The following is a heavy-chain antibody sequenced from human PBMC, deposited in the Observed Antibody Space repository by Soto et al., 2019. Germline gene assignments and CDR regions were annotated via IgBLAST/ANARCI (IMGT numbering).Heavy chain of an antibody. CDR1: GCTLTELS. Sequence: EASVKVSCKVSGCTLTELSMHWVRQAPGKGLEWMGGFDPEDGETIYAQKFQGRVTMTEDTSTDTAYMELSSLRSEDTAVYYCATAGGGVVAATSYYYYGMDVWGQGTTVTVSS. CDR3: ATAGGGVVAATSYYYYGMDV. J-gene: IGHJ6*02. V-gene: IGHV1-24*01. D-gene: IGHD2-15*01. CDR2: FDPEDGET.